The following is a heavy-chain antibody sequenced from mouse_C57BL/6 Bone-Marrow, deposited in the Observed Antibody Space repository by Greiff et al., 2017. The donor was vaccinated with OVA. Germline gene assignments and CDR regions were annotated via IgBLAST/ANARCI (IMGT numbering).Heavy chain of an antibody. V-gene: IGHV5-17*01. D-gene: IGHD2-12*01. J-gene: IGHJ4*01. Sequence: EVHLVESGGGLVKPGGSLKLSCAASGFTFSDYGMHWVRQAPEKGLEWVAYISSGSSTIYYADTVKGRFTITRDTAKNTLFMQITSLRSENTAMYCCARSYCSAYAMDYWGQGTSVTVSS. CDR1: GFTFSDYG. CDR3: ARSYCSAYAMDY. CDR2: ISSGSSTI.